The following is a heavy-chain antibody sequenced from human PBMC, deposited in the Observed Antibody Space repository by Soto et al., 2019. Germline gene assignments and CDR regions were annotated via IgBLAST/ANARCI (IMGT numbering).Heavy chain of an antibody. D-gene: IGHD3-10*01. CDR2: IIPLYGTV. V-gene: IGHV1-69*06. CDR3: ARVRVIRGVIPSHFGL. Sequence: QAHLAQSGAEVKKPGSSVTVSCKASGGTFNSYGISWVRQAPGQGLDWMGVIIPLYGTVNYAQKFQGRVSIPADKSTSTAYMELNSMRSDDTAVYYCARVRVIRGVIPSHFGLWGQGTQVTVSS. CDR1: GGTFNSYG. J-gene: IGHJ4*02.